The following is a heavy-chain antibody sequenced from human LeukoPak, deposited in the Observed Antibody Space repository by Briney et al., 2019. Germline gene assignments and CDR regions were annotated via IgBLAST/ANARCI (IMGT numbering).Heavy chain of an antibody. V-gene: IGHV3-23*01. D-gene: IGHD5-18*01. CDR1: GFTFSSYA. CDR2: ISASGGST. Sequence: GGSLRLSCAASGFTFSSYAMSWVRQAPGKGLEWVSVISASGGSTYYADSVKGRFTISRDNSKNTLYLHMNSLRAEDTAVYYCAKVLQLWFDYWGQGTLVTVSS. J-gene: IGHJ4*02. CDR3: AKVLQLWFDY.